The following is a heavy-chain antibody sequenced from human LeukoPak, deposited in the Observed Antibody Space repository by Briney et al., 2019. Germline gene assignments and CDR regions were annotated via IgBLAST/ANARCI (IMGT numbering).Heavy chain of an antibody. J-gene: IGHJ4*02. V-gene: IGHV3-23*01. CDR3: AKAGYSYGYFDY. Sequence: PGGSLRLSCAASGFTFSSYAMSWVRQAPGKGLEWVSAISGSGGSTYYADSVKGRFTISRDNSKNTLYLQMNSLGAEDTAVYYCAKAGYSYGYFDYWGQGILVTVSS. CDR1: GFTFSSYA. D-gene: IGHD5-18*01. CDR2: ISGSGGST.